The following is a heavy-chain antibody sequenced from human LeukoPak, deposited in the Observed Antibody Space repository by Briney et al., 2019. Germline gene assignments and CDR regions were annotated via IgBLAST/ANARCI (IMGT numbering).Heavy chain of an antibody. CDR3: ARDILTGRFGFDP. Sequence: SETLSLTCTVSGGSISSHYWCWLRQPPGKGLEWIGYIYYSGTTNYNPSLKSRVPISLDTSKNEFSLKLNSVTAADTAVYYCARDILTGRFGFDPWGQGTLVAVSS. D-gene: IGHD3-9*01. V-gene: IGHV4-59*11. CDR1: GGSISSHY. J-gene: IGHJ5*02. CDR2: IYYSGTT.